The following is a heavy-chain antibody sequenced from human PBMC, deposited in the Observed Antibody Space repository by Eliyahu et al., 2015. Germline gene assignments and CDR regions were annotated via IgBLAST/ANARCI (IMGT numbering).Heavy chain of an antibody. CDR1: XGPIXNXY. J-gene: IGHJ4*02. CDR3: AKDVGGTIGDFFED. Sequence: QVQLQESGPGLVKPSETLSRXCTVPXGPIXNXYXSWXRQPPGKGLEXIGCINYSGSTXHNPSIKSRVTISVDTSKNQFSLKLNSVTAADTAVYYCAKDVGGTIGDFFEDWGQGTLVTVSS. V-gene: IGHV4-59*01. D-gene: IGHD1-26*01. CDR2: INYSGST.